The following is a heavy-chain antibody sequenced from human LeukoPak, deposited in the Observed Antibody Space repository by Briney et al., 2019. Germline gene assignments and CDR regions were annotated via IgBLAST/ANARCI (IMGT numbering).Heavy chain of an antibody. CDR3: ARVLGAIEAGYFDY. D-gene: IGHD3-16*01. CDR1: GFTFSSYS. V-gene: IGHV3-30*04. CDR2: ILYDGSNN. Sequence: GGSLRLSCGASGFTFSSYSMHWVRQASGKGLEWVAVILYDGSNNYYAGSVKGRFTISRDNSKNTLYLQMNSLRAEDTAVYYCARVLGAIEAGYFDYWGQGTLVTVSS. J-gene: IGHJ4*02.